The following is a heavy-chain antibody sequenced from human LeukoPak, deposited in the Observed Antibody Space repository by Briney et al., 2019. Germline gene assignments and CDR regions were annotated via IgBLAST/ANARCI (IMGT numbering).Heavy chain of an antibody. CDR2: INPNSGGT. CDR3: ARDGDCIGGSCYYDFDY. Sequence: ASVKVSCKASGYTFTGYYMHWVRQAPGQGLEWMERINPNSGGTNYAQKFQGRVTMTRDTSISPAYMELSRLRSDDTAVYYCARDGDCIGGSCYYDFDYWGQGTLVTVSS. D-gene: IGHD2-15*01. J-gene: IGHJ4*02. CDR1: GYTFTGYY. V-gene: IGHV1-2*06.